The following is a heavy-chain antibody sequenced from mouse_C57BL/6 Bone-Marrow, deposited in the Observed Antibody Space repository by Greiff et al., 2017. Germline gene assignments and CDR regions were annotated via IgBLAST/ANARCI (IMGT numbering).Heavy chain of an antibody. D-gene: IGHD1-1*01. CDR2: IHPNSGST. CDR3: ARSPITTVVATDYFDY. J-gene: IGHJ2*01. CDR1: GYTFTSYW. Sequence: QVQLQQPGTELVKPGASVKLSCKASGYTFTSYWMHWVKQRPGQGLEWIGMIHPNSGSTNYNEKFKSKATLTVDKSSSTAYMQLSSLTSEDSAVXYCARSPITTVVATDYFDYWGQGTTLTVSS. V-gene: IGHV1-64*01.